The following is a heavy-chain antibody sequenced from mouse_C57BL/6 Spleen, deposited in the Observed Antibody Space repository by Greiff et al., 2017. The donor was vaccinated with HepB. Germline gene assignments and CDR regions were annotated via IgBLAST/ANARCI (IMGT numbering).Heavy chain of an antibody. V-gene: IGHV1-26*01. D-gene: IGHD1-1*01. CDR1: GYTFTDYY. Sequence: VQLQQSGPELVKPGASVKISCKASGYTFTDYYMNWVKQSHGKSLEWIGDINPNNGGTSYNQKFKGKATLTVDKSSSTAYMELRSLTSEDSAVYYCARSATVVEGGFDYWGQGTTLTVSS. J-gene: IGHJ2*01. CDR3: ARSATVVEGGFDY. CDR2: INPNNGGT.